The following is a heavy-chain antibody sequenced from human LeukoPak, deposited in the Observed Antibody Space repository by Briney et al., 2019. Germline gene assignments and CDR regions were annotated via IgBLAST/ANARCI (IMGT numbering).Heavy chain of an antibody. J-gene: IGHJ6*03. CDR3: AKDMIEYSYGYYYYYMDV. Sequence: PGGSLRLSCAASGFTFDDYAMHWVRQAPGKGLEWVSLISWDGGSTYYADSVKGRFTISRDNSKNSLYLQMNSLRAEDTALYYYAKDMIEYSYGYYYYYMDVWGKGTTVTVSS. D-gene: IGHD5-18*01. CDR2: ISWDGGST. V-gene: IGHV3-43D*03. CDR1: GFTFDDYA.